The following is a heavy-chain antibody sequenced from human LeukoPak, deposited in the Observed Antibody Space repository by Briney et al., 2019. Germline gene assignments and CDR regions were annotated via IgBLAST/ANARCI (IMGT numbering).Heavy chain of an antibody. CDR1: GFTFSDYH. D-gene: IGHD6-19*01. V-gene: IGHV3-11*01. Sequence: GGSLRLSRAASGFTFSDYHMNWIRQAPGKGLEWTSYISPGGQTTYFADSVKGRVTLSRDNAKNSLSLQMNTLTADDTAVYFCAVGRDIRVAGPGGYFDYWGQGTLVAVSS. J-gene: IGHJ4*02. CDR3: AVGRDIRVAGPGGYFDY. CDR2: ISPGGQTT.